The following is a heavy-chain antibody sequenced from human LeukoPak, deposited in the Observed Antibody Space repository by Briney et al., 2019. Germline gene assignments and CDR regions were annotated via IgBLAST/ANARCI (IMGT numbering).Heavy chain of an antibody. CDR3: ARDTSSIVGPRFDY. V-gene: IGHV3-21*01. D-gene: IGHD1-26*01. Sequence: GGSLRLSCAASGFTFSSFDMNWVRQAPGKGLEWVSSISTSSRYIYYRDSVKGRFTISRDDAKNSLYLQMNSLRAEDTAVYYCARDTSSIVGPRFDYWGQGTLVTVSS. CDR1: GFTFSSFD. CDR2: ISTSSRYI. J-gene: IGHJ4*02.